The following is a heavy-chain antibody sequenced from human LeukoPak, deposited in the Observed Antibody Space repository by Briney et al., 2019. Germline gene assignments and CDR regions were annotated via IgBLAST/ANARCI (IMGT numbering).Heavy chain of an antibody. D-gene: IGHD3-22*01. V-gene: IGHV4-30-4*07. CDR1: GGSIGSGGYS. CDR3: AREVGVYDSSGYTYYFDY. Sequence: PSETLSLTCAVSGGSIGSGGYSWSWIRQPPGKRLEWIGYISYSGSTYYNPSLKSRVTISVDTSKNQFSLKLSSVTAADTAVYYCAREVGVYDSSGYTYYFDYWGQGTLVTVSS. CDR2: ISYSGST. J-gene: IGHJ4*02.